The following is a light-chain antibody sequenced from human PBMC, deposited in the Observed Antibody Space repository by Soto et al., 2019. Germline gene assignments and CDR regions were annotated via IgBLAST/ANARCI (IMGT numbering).Light chain of an antibody. CDR1: QSVSSSY. V-gene: IGKV3-20*01. Sequence: EIVLTQSPGTLSLSPGERATLSCRANQSVSSSYLAWYQQKPGQAPRLLICGASSRATGIPDRFSGSGSGTDFTLTISRLEPEDFAVYYCQQYGSSPTWTFGQGTKVEIK. CDR3: QQYGSSPTWT. CDR2: GAS. J-gene: IGKJ1*01.